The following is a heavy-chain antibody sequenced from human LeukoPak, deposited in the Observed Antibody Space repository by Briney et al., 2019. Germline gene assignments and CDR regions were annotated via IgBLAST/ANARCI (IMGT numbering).Heavy chain of an antibody. CDR1: GFTLSTYN. CDR2: ISTSSSYI. J-gene: IGHJ4*02. Sequence: PGGSLRLSCAASGFTLSTYNMKWVRQAPRKGLEWVSSISTSSSYIYYADSVKGRFTISRDNSKNTLYLQMNSLRAEDTAVYYCAKDKARGSQVGPRITAPGTFDCWGQGTLVTVSS. D-gene: IGHD6-13*01. CDR3: AKDKARGSQVGPRITAPGTFDC. V-gene: IGHV3-21*01.